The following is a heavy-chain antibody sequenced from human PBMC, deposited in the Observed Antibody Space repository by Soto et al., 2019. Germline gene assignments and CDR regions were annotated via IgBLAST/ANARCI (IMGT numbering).Heavy chain of an antibody. D-gene: IGHD3-22*01. Sequence: QVQLQESGPGLVKPSQTLSLTCTVSGGSISSGDYYWSWIRQPPGKGLEWIGYIYYSGSTYYNPSLKSRVIISVDTSMNQFSLKLSSVTAADTAVYYCARDPLYDSSGYYPKGMDVWGQGTTVTVSS. J-gene: IGHJ6*02. CDR1: GGSISSGDYY. CDR3: ARDPLYDSSGYYPKGMDV. CDR2: IYYSGST. V-gene: IGHV4-30-4*01.